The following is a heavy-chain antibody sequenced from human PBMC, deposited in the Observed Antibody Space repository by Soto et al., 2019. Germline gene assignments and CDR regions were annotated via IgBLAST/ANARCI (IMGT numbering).Heavy chain of an antibody. CDR1: GGSISSSSYY. V-gene: IGHV4-39*01. D-gene: IGHD3-10*01. Sequence: SETLSLTCTVSGGSISSSSYYWGWIRQPPGKGLEWIGSIYYSGSTYYNPSLKSRVTISVDTSKNQFSLKLSSVTAADTAVYYCARRFTVVRGVIMAGFDYWGQGTLVTVS. CDR3: ARRFTVVRGVIMAGFDY. CDR2: IYYSGST. J-gene: IGHJ4*02.